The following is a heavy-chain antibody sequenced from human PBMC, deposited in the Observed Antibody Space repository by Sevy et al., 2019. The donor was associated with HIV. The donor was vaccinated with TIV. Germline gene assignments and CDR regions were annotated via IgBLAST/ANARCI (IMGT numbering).Heavy chain of an antibody. Sequence: GGSLRLSCAASGFTFSSYAMHWVRQAPGKGLEWVAVISYDGSNKYYADSVKVRFTISRDNSKNTLYLQMNSLRAEDTAVYYCARELVGYKFDYWGQGTLVTVSS. V-gene: IGHV3-30*04. CDR3: ARELVGYKFDY. D-gene: IGHD5-12*01. CDR1: GFTFSSYA. J-gene: IGHJ4*02. CDR2: ISYDGSNK.